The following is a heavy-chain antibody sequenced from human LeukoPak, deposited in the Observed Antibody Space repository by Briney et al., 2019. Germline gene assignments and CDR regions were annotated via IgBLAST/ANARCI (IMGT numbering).Heavy chain of an antibody. CDR1: GGTFSSYA. D-gene: IGHD1-26*01. J-gene: IGHJ6*02. CDR3: ATFDGGSYYGMDV. Sequence: SVKVSCKASGGTFSSYAISWVRQAPGQGLEWMGRIIPILGIANYAQKFQGRVTITADKSTSTAYMELSSLRSEDTAVYYCATFDGGSYYGMDVWGQGTTVTVSS. CDR2: IIPILGIA. V-gene: IGHV1-69*04.